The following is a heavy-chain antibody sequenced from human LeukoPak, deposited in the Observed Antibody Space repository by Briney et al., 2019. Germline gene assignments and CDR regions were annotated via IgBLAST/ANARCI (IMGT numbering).Heavy chain of an antibody. CDR3: ARQGRVGATRSSFDY. Sequence: GESLKISCKGSGYSFTTYWIGWVRQMPGKGLEWMGIIYPGDSDTRYSPSFQGQVTISADKSISIAYLQWSSLKASDTAMYYCARQGRVGATRSSFDYWGQGTLVTVSS. CDR2: IYPGDSDT. V-gene: IGHV5-51*01. J-gene: IGHJ4*02. CDR1: GYSFTTYW. D-gene: IGHD1-26*01.